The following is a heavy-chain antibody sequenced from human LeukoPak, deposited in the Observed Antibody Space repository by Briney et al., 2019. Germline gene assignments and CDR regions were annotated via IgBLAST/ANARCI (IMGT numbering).Heavy chain of an antibody. CDR3: AKARGFCSGGSCYNPFDP. CDR2: ISGSDGST. J-gene: IGHJ5*02. CDR1: GFTFSSYA. V-gene: IGHV3-23*01. Sequence: GGSLRLSCAASGFTFSSYAMSWVRHAPGKGLELVSGISGSDGSTYYADSVKGRFTISRDYSKNTLYVQMNSLRAEDTAVYYCAKARGFCSGGSCYNPFDPWGQGTLVTVSS. D-gene: IGHD2-15*01.